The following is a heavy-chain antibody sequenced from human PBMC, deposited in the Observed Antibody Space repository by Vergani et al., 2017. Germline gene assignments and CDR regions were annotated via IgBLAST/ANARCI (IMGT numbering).Heavy chain of an antibody. Sequence: QAQLVESGGGVVQPGGSLRLSCVGSGFSFENSGMHWVRQAPGKGLEWVGLIRGDGSNQYYRDSVKGRFTISRDNAKNSLYLQMNSLRAEDTALYYCARAPLRKYSSSWYPFDYWGQGTLVTVSS. CDR3: ARAPLRKYSSSWYPFDY. CDR1: GFSFENSG. J-gene: IGHJ4*02. V-gene: IGHV3-30*02. CDR2: IRGDGSNQ. D-gene: IGHD6-13*01.